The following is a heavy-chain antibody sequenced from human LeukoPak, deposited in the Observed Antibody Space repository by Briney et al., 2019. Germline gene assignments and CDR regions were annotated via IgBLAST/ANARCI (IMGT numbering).Heavy chain of an antibody. Sequence: SETLSLTCTVSGGSISSYYWSWIRQPPGKGLEWIWYIYTSGSTNYNPSLKSRVTISVDTSKNQFSLKLSSVTAADTAVYYCARHVGRQWLALDYWGQGTLVTVSS. CDR3: ARHVGRQWLALDY. V-gene: IGHV4-4*09. CDR1: GGSISSYY. CDR2: IYTSGST. D-gene: IGHD6-19*01. J-gene: IGHJ4*02.